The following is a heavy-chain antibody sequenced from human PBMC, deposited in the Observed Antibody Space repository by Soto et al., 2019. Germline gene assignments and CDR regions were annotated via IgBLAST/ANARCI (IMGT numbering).Heavy chain of an antibody. CDR2: IGTAGDT. CDR1: GFTFSSYD. V-gene: IGHV3-13*01. D-gene: IGHD3-3*01. J-gene: IGHJ4*02. CDR3: ARGQRDDFWSGYYPFDY. Sequence: PGGSLRLSCAASGFTFSSYDMHWVRQATGKGLEWVSAIGTAGDTYYPGSVKGRFTISRENAKNSLYLQMNSLRAGDTAVYYCARGQRDDFWSGYYPFDYWGQGTLVTVSS.